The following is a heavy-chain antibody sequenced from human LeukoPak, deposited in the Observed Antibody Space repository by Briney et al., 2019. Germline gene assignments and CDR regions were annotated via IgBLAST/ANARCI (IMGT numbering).Heavy chain of an antibody. J-gene: IGHJ5*01. V-gene: IGHV3-48*03. Sequence: GGSLRLSCAASGFTFSSYEMNWVRQAPAKGLEWVSYISSSGSTTYYADSMKGRFTISRDNAKNSLYLQMNSLRAEDTAVYYCSTHRREPTKVRWFDSWGQGTLVTVSS. CDR1: GFTFSSYE. CDR2: ISSSGSTT. D-gene: IGHD1-26*01. CDR3: STHRREPTKVRWFDS.